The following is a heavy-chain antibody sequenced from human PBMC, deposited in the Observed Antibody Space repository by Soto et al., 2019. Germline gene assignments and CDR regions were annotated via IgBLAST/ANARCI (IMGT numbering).Heavy chain of an antibody. D-gene: IGHD6-13*01. J-gene: IGHJ4*02. CDR2: ISTSSSGT. V-gene: IGHV3-23*01. CDR1: GFTFDTYG. Sequence: EVQLLESGGGLVQPGGSLRLSCAASGFTFDTYGMNWVRQATGKGLEWVSSISTSSSGTYFADSVKGRFTISRDNSKNTLYLQMNNLRADDTAVYYCAKGSHRSSWSGDYFDHWGQGTLVTVSS. CDR3: AKGSHRSSWSGDYFDH.